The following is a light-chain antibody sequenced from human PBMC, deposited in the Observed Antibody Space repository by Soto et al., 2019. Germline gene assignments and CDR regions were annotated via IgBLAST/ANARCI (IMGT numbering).Light chain of an antibody. CDR2: EVS. V-gene: IGLV2-8*01. Sequence: QSALTQPPSASGSPGQSVTISCTGTSGAYNYVSWYQHHPGKAPKLMIYEVSKRPSGVPDRFSGSKSGNTASRVVYGLQADDEADYSCSLYAGSNNFIFGVWTQRNV. J-gene: IGLJ2*01. CDR1: SGAYNY. CDR3: SLYAGSNNFI.